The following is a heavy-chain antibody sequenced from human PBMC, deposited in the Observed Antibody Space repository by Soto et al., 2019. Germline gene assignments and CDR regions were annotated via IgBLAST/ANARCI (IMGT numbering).Heavy chain of an antibody. CDR2: ISSSGSTI. J-gene: IGHJ6*03. CDR3: ARNPSPPRPKGLFGVVILSYYMDV. CDR1: GFTFNSYS. V-gene: IGHV3-48*01. Sequence: EVQLVESGGGLVQPGGSLRLSCAASGFTFNSYSMNWVRQAPGKGLEWVSYISSSGSTIYYADSVKGRFAISRDTAKNSLYLHMNSLRAEDTAVYYCARNPSPPRPKGLFGVVILSYYMDVWGKGTTVTVSS. D-gene: IGHD3-3*01.